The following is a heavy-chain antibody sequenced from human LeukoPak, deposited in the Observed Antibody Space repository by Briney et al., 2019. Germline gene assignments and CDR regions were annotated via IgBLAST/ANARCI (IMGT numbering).Heavy chain of an antibody. CDR1: GFTFSIYG. D-gene: IGHD3-3*02. V-gene: IGHV3-33*01. CDR3: ARDRNSFDH. J-gene: IGHJ4*02. Sequence: PGRSLRLSCAASGFTFSIYGMQWVRPAPGKGLEWVAVIWYDGTEKYYADSVKGRFTISRDNSKNMVYLQMNSLRAEDTAVYYCARDRNSFDHWGQGTLVTVSS. CDR2: IWYDGTEK.